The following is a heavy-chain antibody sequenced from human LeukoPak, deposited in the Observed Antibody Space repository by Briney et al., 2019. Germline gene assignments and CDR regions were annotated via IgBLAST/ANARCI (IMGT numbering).Heavy chain of an antibody. J-gene: IGHJ6*03. D-gene: IGHD3-3*01. CDR3: ARGVGRKVVIISYYYYYYMDV. CDR2: INAGNGNT. V-gene: IGHV1-3*03. Sequence: GASVKVSCKASGYTFTSYTIHWVRQAPGQRLEWMGWINAGNGNTKYSQEFQDRVTITRDTSASTAYMELSSLRSEDMAVYYCARGVGRKVVIISYYYYYYMDVWGKGTTVTVSS. CDR1: GYTFTSYT.